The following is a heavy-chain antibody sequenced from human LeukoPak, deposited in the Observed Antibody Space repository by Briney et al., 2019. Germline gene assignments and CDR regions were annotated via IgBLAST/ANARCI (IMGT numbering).Heavy chain of an antibody. CDR1: GFTFSSYW. V-gene: IGHV3-74*01. D-gene: IGHD2-2*01. CDR3: ARVAVVPAAYFDY. CDR2: INSDGSST. J-gene: IGHJ4*02. Sequence: PGGSLRLSCAASGFTFSSYWMHWVRQAPGKGLVWVSRINSDGSSTIYADSVKGRFTISRDNAKNTPYLQMNSLRAEDTAVYYCARVAVVPAAYFDYWGQGTLVTVSS.